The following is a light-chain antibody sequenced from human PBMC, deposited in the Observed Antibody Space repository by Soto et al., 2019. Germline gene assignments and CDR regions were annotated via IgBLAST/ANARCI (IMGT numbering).Light chain of an antibody. CDR1: QSVNKY. CDR2: GTS. V-gene: IGKV3-20*01. CDR3: QQYASSPLLT. Sequence: EIVMTQSPATLSVCPGERATLSCRASQSVNKYLVWYQQKPGQAPRLLIFGTSTRATGIPDRFSGSGSGTDFTLSISRLEPEDFAVYYCQQYASSPLLTFGGGTKVDIK. J-gene: IGKJ4*01.